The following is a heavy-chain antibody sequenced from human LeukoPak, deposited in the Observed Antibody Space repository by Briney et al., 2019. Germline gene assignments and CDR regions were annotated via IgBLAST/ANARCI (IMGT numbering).Heavy chain of an antibody. D-gene: IGHD2-21*02. V-gene: IGHV3-21*01. CDR1: GFTFSSYS. CDR3: ARDKVRAYCGGDCYSFDY. Sequence: GGSLRLSCAASGFTFSSYSMNWVRQAPGKGLEWVSSISSSSSYIYYADSVKGRFTISRDNAKNSLYLQMNSLRAEDTAVYYCARDKVRAYCGGDCYSFDYWGQGTLVTVSS. J-gene: IGHJ4*02. CDR2: ISSSSSYI.